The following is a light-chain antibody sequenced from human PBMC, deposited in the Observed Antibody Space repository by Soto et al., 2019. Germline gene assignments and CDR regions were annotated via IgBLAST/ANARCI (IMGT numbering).Light chain of an antibody. V-gene: IGKV3-20*01. CDR3: QQYGSSPRT. CDR1: QSVSSN. J-gene: IGKJ1*01. Sequence: EIVMTQSPATLSLSTGERATLSCMASQSVSSNLAWYQQKPGQAPRLLIYHASARVTGIPDRFSGSGSGTDFTLTISRLEPEDFAVYYCQQYGSSPRTFGRGTKVDI. CDR2: HAS.